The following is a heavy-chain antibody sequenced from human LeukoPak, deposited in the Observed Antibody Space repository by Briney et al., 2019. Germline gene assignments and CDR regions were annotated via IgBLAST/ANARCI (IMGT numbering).Heavy chain of an antibody. CDR1: GGSISSGGYY. V-gene: IGHV4-31*03. J-gene: IGHJ4*02. CDR3: ARRPTVEVTGFDY. D-gene: IGHD2-21*02. CDR2: IYYSGST. Sequence: SQTLSLTCTVSGGSISSGGYYWSWIRQHPGTGLEWLGYIYYSGSTYYNPSLKTRVTISVDTSKNQFSLKLSSVTAADTAVYYCARRPTVEVTGFDYWGQGTLVTVSS.